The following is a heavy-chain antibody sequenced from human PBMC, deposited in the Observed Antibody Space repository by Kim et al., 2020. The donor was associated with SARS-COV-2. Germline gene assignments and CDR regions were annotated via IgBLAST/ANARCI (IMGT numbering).Heavy chain of an antibody. CDR2: IWYDGSNK. CDR1: GFTFSSYG. V-gene: IGHV3-33*01. D-gene: IGHD1-7*01. Sequence: GGSLRLSCAASGFTFSSYGMHWVRQAPGKGLEWVAVIWYDGSNKYYADSVKGRLTISRDNSKNTLYLQMNSLRAEDTAVYYCARDLSNWNYEGAYYYYYGMHVWGHGTTVTVSS. J-gene: IGHJ6*02. CDR3: ARDLSNWNYEGAYYYYYGMHV.